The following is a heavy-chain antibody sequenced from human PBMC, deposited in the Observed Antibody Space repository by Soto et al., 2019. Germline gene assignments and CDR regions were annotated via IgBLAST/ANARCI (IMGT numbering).Heavy chain of an antibody. J-gene: IGHJ4*02. CDR2: IIPMFGTA. Sequence: QVQLVQSGAEVKKPESSVKVSCKAPGGTFSTYAISWVRQAPGQGLEWMGGIIPMFGTANYAQRFQDRVTITADESTNTVYRGRSSLRSEGTSVYFCASGIQLWLRRINNGYSGWGQGTLVTVSS. CDR1: GGTFSTYA. CDR3: ASGIQLWLRRINNGYSG. V-gene: IGHV1-69*12. D-gene: IGHD5-18*01.